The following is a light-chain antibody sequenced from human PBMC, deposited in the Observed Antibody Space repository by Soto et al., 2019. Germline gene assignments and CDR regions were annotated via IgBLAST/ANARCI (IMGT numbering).Light chain of an antibody. CDR2: EVS. CDR1: SSDVGGYNF. Sequence: QSALTQPASVSGSPGQSITISCTGTSSDVGGYNFVSWYQHHPGKVPKLMLYEVSNRPSGVSSRFSGSKPGNTASLTISGLQAEDEADYYCSSYTTTNTLVFGTGTKVTVL. J-gene: IGLJ1*01. V-gene: IGLV2-14*01. CDR3: SSYTTTNTLV.